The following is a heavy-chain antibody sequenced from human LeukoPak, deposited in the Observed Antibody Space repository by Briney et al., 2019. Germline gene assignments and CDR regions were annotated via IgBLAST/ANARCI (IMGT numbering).Heavy chain of an antibody. CDR2: IYTSGST. J-gene: IGHJ6*03. CDR1: GGSISSSSYY. CDR3: AREKIRGYYYYYMDV. V-gene: IGHV4-39*07. Sequence: SETLSLTCTVSGGSISSSSYYWGWIRQPPGKGLEWIGRIYTSGSTNYNPSLKSRVTMSVDTSKNQFSLKLSSVTAADTAVYYCAREKIRGYYYYYMDVWGKGTTVTISS. D-gene: IGHD3-10*01.